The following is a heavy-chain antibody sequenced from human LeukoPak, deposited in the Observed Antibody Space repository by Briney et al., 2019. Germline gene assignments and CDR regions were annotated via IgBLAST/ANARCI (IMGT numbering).Heavy chain of an antibody. CDR3: AKCETIFGVVIYLDY. V-gene: IGHV3-23*01. CDR1: GFTFSSYA. Sequence: GGSLRLSCAASGFTFSSYAMSWVRQAPGKGLEWVSAISGSGGSTYYADSVKGRFTISRDNSKNTLYLQMNSLRAEDTAVYYCAKCETIFGVVIYLDYWGQGTLVTVSS. CDR2: ISGSGGST. D-gene: IGHD3-3*01. J-gene: IGHJ4*02.